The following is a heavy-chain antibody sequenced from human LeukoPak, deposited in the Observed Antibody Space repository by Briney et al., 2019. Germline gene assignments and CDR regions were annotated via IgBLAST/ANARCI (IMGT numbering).Heavy chain of an antibody. CDR2: INHSGST. Sequence: TSETLSLTCAVYGGSFSGYYWSWIRQPPGKGLEWIGEINHSGSTNYNPSLKSRVTISVDTSKNQFSLKLSSVTAADTAVYYCATARGGAFDIWGQGTMVTVSS. D-gene: IGHD3-16*01. CDR3: ATARGGAFDI. J-gene: IGHJ3*02. CDR1: GGSFSGYY. V-gene: IGHV4-34*01.